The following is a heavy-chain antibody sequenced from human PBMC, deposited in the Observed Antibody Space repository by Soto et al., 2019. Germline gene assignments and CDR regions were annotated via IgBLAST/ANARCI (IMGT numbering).Heavy chain of an antibody. Sequence: GSLRLSCAASVFTFSSYAMSWVRQAPGKGLEWVSAISGSGGSTYYADSVKGRFTISRDNSKNTLYLQMNSLRAEDTAVYYCAKEAYCGGDCYPRVGGWEMTYFDYWGQGTLVTVSS. V-gene: IGHV3-23*01. CDR3: AKEAYCGGDCYPRVGGWEMTYFDY. D-gene: IGHD2-21*02. CDR1: VFTFSSYA. J-gene: IGHJ4*02. CDR2: ISGSGGST.